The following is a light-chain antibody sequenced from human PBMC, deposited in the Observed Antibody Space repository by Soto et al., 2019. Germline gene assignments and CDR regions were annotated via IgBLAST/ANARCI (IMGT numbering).Light chain of an antibody. CDR2: DAS. J-gene: IGKJ2*01. V-gene: IGKV3-15*01. CDR1: QSISRS. CDR3: HQYNSWPPGT. Sequence: EIVLTQSPAILSVSPGERATLSCRASQSISRSLAWYQQKPGQAPRLLISDASTRATGIPARFSGSGSGTEFTLTISSLQSEDFAFYYCHQYNSWPPGTFGQGTKVEIK.